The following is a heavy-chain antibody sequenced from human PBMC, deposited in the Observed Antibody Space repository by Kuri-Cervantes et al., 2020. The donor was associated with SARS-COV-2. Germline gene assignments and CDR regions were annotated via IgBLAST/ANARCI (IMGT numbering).Heavy chain of an antibody. J-gene: IGHJ6*02. CDR3: ASSRGSMDV. D-gene: IGHD3-10*01. CDR2: INHSGST. CDR1: GGSFSGYY. V-gene: IGHV4-34*01. Sequence: SQTLSLTCAVYGGSFSGYYWSWIRQPPGKGLEWIGEINHSGSTNYNPSLESRVTISVDTSKNQFSLKLSSVTAADTAVYYCASSRGSMDVWGQGTTVTVSS.